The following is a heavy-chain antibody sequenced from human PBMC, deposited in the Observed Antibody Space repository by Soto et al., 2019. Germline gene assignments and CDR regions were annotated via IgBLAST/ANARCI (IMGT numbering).Heavy chain of an antibody. V-gene: IGHV5-51*01. CDR2: VYPNNSDV. J-gene: IGHJ4*02. D-gene: IGHD6-25*01. CDR1: GYTLVEYK. Sequence: GESLMIYCKASGYTLVEYKIGWVRQMPGKGLEWMGSVYPNNSDVKYSPSFQGQVTVSADKSINTAYLHWSSLKPSDSATYYCGAGSFDHWGQGTPVTVSS. CDR3: GAGSFDH.